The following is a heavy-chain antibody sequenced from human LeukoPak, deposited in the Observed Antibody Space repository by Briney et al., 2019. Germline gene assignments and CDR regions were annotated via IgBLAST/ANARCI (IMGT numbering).Heavy chain of an antibody. V-gene: IGHV3-48*01. CDR1: GFTFSSYS. Sequence: GWSLRLSFPASGFTFSSYSMNWVRQPPGKGLEGVSYISSSSSTIYYADSVKGRFTISRDNVKNSLYMQMNSLRVEDTAVYYCARGRWYYDSSGPTGVYYFDYWGQGTLVTVSS. D-gene: IGHD3-22*01. CDR3: ARGRWYYDSSGPTGVYYFDY. J-gene: IGHJ4*02. CDR2: ISSSSSTI.